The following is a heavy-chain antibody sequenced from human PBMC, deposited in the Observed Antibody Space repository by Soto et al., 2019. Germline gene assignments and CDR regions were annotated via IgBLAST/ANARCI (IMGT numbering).Heavy chain of an antibody. J-gene: IGHJ3*02. V-gene: IGHV3-21*01. Sequence: EVQLVESGGGLVKPGGSLSLSCAASGFTFSSYSMNWVRQAPGKGLEWVSSISSSSSYIYYADSLKGGFTISRDNAKNSLYLQMNSLRAEDTAVYYCLPHGAGFLFDIWGQGTMVTVSS. D-gene: IGHD3-16*01. CDR1: GFTFSSYS. CDR3: LPHGAGFLFDI. CDR2: ISSSSSYI.